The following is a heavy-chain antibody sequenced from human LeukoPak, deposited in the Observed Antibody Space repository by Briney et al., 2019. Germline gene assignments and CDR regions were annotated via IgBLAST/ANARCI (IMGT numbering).Heavy chain of an antibody. V-gene: IGHV3-21*01. CDR1: GXTFSSYS. D-gene: IGHD4-17*01. CDR2: ISSSSSYI. CDR3: ARLTVTTKGYYGMDV. J-gene: IGHJ6*02. Sequence: GGSLRLSCAASGXTFSSYSMNWVRQAPGKGLEWVSSISSSSSYIYYADSVKGRFTISRDNAKNSLYLQMNSLRAEDTAVYYCARLTVTTKGYYGMDVWGQGTTVTVSS.